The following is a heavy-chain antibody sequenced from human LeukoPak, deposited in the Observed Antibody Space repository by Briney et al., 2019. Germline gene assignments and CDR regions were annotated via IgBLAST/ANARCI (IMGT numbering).Heavy chain of an antibody. CDR1: GGSISSSSYY. D-gene: IGHD2-2*01. J-gene: IGHJ4*02. V-gene: IGHV4-39*01. Sequence: SETLSLTCTVSGGSISSSSYYWGWIRQPPGKGLEWIGSIYYSGSTYYNPSLKSRVTISVDTSKNQFSLKLSSVTAADTAVYYCATDIVVVPAAREDYWGQGTLVTVSS. CDR2: IYYSGST. CDR3: ATDIVVVPAAREDY.